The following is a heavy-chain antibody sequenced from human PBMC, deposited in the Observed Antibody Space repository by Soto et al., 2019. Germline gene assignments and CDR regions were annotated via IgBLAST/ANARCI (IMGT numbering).Heavy chain of an antibody. CDR3: ARDLPTPDVVADYYYYGMDV. CDR2: INPSGGST. V-gene: IGHV1-46*01. J-gene: IGHJ6*02. Sequence: GASVKVSCKASGYTFTSYYMHWVRQAPGQGLEWMGIINPSGGSTSYAQKFQGRVTMTRDTSTSTVYMELSSLRSEDTAVYYCARDLPTPDVVADYYYYGMDVWGQGTTVTVSS. D-gene: IGHD2-15*01. CDR1: GYTFTSYY.